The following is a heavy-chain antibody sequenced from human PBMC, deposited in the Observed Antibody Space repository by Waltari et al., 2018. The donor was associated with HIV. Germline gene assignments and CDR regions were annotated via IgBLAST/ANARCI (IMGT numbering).Heavy chain of an antibody. CDR2: LSGSGSTA. CDR1: GFNFRNFA. V-gene: IGHV3-23*01. Sequence: EVQLLESGGGLVQPGGSLRLSCAASGFNFRNFAMSWVRQAPGKGPEWGSALSGSGSTASYADTVKGRFTISRDFSNNTLSLQMNNLRAEDTAVYFCVKSMRDLRPSAFDLWGQGTMVAISS. D-gene: IGHD2-8*01. CDR3: VKSMRDLRPSAFDL. J-gene: IGHJ3*01.